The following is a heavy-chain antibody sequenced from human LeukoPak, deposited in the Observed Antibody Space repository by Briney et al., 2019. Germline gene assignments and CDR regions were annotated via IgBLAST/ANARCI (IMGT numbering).Heavy chain of an antibody. CDR1: GYSFTSYW. J-gene: IGHJ4*02. V-gene: IGHV5-51*01. CDR2: IYPDDSDT. Sequence: GESLKISCKGSGYSFTSYWVGWVRQMPGKGLEWMGIIYPDDSDTRYSPSFQGQVTISADKSISTAYLQWSSLKASDTAMYYCARQSMVRGVDYWGQGTLVTVSS. CDR3: ARQSMVRGVDY. D-gene: IGHD3-10*01.